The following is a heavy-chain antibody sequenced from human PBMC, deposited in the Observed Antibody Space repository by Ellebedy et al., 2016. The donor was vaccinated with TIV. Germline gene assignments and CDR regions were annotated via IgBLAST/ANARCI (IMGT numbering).Heavy chain of an antibody. J-gene: IGHJ6*02. CDR2: ISGSGGST. Sequence: GESLKISXAASGFTFSSYAMSWVRQAPGKGLEWVSAISGSGGSTYYADSVKGRFTISRDNSKNTLYLQMNSLRAEDTAVYYCAREGLDLGGYYYYGMDVWGQGTTVTVSS. CDR3: AREGLDLGGYYYYGMDV. V-gene: IGHV3-23*01. CDR1: GFTFSSYA. D-gene: IGHD3/OR15-3a*01.